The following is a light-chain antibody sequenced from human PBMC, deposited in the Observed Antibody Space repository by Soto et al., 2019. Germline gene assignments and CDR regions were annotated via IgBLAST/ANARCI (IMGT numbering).Light chain of an antibody. V-gene: IGKV3-15*01. CDR1: QSLSSS. CDR3: QQYDHWPWT. CDR2: GTS. J-gene: IGKJ1*01. Sequence: KLLTQSPGTLSLSPGERATLFCRASQSLSSSLAWYQQKSGQAPRLIIYGTSRRATGVPVRFSGSGSGTDFTLTISRLQSEDFGVYFCQQYDHWPWTFGQGTKVEMK.